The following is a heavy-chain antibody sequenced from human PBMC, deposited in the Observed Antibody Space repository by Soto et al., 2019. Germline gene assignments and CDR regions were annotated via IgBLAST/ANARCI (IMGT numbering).Heavy chain of an antibody. D-gene: IGHD3-10*01. CDR3: ARGDYYGSGSYLYYYYGMDV. J-gene: IGHJ6*02. CDR1: GDSINSSHW. Sequence: PSETLSLTCAVSGDSINSSHWWNWVRQPPGKGLEWIGQISHSGSTNYNPSLTSRATISVDKSKNHFSLKLTSVTAADTAVYYCARGDYYGSGSYLYYYYGMDVWGQGTTVTVSS. CDR2: ISHSGST. V-gene: IGHV4-4*02.